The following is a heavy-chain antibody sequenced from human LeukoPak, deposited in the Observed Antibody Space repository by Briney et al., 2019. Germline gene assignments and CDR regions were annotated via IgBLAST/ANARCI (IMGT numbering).Heavy chain of an antibody. J-gene: IGHJ6*02. V-gene: IGHV1-24*01. D-gene: IGHD3-10*01. Sequence: ASVKVSCKVSGYTLTELSMHWVRQAPGKGLEWMGGFDPEDGETIYAQKFQGRVTVTRNTSISTAYMELSSLRSEDTAVYYCARGYGSHYYYYGMDVWGQGTTVTVSS. CDR1: GYTLTELS. CDR2: FDPEDGET. CDR3: ARGYGSHYYYYGMDV.